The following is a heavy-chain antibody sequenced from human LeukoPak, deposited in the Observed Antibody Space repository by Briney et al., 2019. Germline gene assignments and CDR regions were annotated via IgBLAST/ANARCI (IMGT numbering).Heavy chain of an antibody. CDR2: IYTSGST. CDR1: GGSISSGSYY. D-gene: IGHD3-22*01. J-gene: IGHJ4*01. Sequence: SETLSLTCTVSGGSISSGSYYWSWIRQPAGKGLEWIGRIYTSGSTNYNPSLKSRVTISVDTSKNQFSLKLSSVTAADTAVYYCARGAINYDSSGXFYGFDY. CDR3: ARGAINYDSSGXFYGFDY. V-gene: IGHV4-61*02.